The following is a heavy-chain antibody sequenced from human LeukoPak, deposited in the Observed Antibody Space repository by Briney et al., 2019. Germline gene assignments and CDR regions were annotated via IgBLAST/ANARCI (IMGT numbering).Heavy chain of an antibody. J-gene: IGHJ4*02. Sequence: SETLSLTCTVSGGSISSYYWSWIRQPPGKGLEWIGYIYYSGSTNYNPSLKSRVTISVDTSKNQFSLKLSSVTAADTAVYYCARNVRGQQLVGGMDYGGQGTLVTVSS. CDR2: IYYSGST. CDR3: ARNVRGQQLVGGMDY. D-gene: IGHD6-13*01. CDR1: GGSISSYY. V-gene: IGHV4-59*08.